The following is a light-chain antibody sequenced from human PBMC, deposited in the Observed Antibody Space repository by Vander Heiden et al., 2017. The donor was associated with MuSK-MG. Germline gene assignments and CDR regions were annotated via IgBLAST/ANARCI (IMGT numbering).Light chain of an antibody. CDR1: SSDIGGDTY. CDR3: CSSAGTDSVA. J-gene: IGLJ2*01. Sequence: QSALTQPRSVSGSPGQSVTMTCTGTSSDIGGDTYVSWYQHHPGKAPKLISDDVHRRPSGVPDRFSGAKSGNTSSLTISGLQAEDEADYYCCSSAGTDSVAFGGGTKVTVL. CDR2: DVH. V-gene: IGLV2-11*01.